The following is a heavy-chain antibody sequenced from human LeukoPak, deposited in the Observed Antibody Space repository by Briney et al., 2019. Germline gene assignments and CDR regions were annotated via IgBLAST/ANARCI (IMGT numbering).Heavy chain of an antibody. Sequence: PSGTLSLTCNVSGGSISSYYWSWIRQPPGKGLAWIGYIYYSGSANYNPSLKSRVTISVDTSKNQFSLKLRYVTAADTAVYYCARSYGSGSPCDLWGRGTLVSVSS. CDR3: ARSYGSGSPCDL. CDR1: GGSISSYY. CDR2: IYYSGSA. D-gene: IGHD3-10*01. J-gene: IGHJ2*01. V-gene: IGHV4-59*01.